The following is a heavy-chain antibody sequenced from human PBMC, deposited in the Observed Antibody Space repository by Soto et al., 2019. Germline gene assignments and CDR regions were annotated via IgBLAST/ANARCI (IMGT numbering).Heavy chain of an antibody. V-gene: IGHV1-46*01. CDR1: GYTFTSYF. Sequence: GASVKVSCKASGYTFTSYFIHWVRQAPGQGLEWMGIINPSGGSPTYAQKFQGAVTMTSDTSTSTVYMELSSLRSEGTAVYYCARGPAALDYWGQGTLVTVSS. CDR2: INPSGGSP. J-gene: IGHJ4*02. D-gene: IGHD6-13*01. CDR3: ARGPAALDY.